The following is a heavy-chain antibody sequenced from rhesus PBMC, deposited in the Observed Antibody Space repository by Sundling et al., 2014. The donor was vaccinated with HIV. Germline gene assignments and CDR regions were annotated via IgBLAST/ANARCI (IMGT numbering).Heavy chain of an antibody. V-gene: IGHV3-134*01. Sequence: EVQLVESGGGLVQPGGSLRLSCVASGFKFDTYAMSWVRQAPGRGLEWVSRINWNGKSINYADSVRGRITISRDNAKNSLFLQMDGLRPEDTAVYYCTRDRIAAGRGFDYWGQGVLVSVSS. CDR3: TRDRIAAGRGFDY. CDR2: INWNGKSI. J-gene: IGHJ4*01. CDR1: GFKFDTYA. D-gene: IGHD6-13*01.